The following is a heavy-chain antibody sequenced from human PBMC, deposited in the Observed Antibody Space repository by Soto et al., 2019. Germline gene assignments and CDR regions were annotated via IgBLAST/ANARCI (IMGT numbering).Heavy chain of an antibody. CDR1: GNTVPNYA. CDR2: ISGSGGST. D-gene: IGHD3-22*01. Sequence: SCKASGNTVPNYAIHWVRQAPGKGLEWVSVISGSGGSTHYADSVKGRSTISRDNSKNTLHLQVNSLRGEDTAVYYCAKEADISGYYPDYWGQGTQVTVSS. V-gene: IGHV3-23*01. CDR3: AKEADISGYYPDY. J-gene: IGHJ4*02.